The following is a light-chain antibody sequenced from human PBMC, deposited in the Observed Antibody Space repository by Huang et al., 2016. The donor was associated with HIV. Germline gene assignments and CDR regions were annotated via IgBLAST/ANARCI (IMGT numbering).Light chain of an antibody. CDR3: QQYYTTPWT. CDR1: QSVLYSSNNGNF. V-gene: IGKV4-1*01. J-gene: IGKJ1*01. Sequence: DIVMTQSPDSLAVSLGGRAAINCKSSQSVLYSSNNGNFLAWYQQKPGQSPRLLIYWASTREFGVPDRFSGSGSGTDFTLTISSLQAEDVAVYYCQQYYTTPWTFGQGTKVEIK. CDR2: WAS.